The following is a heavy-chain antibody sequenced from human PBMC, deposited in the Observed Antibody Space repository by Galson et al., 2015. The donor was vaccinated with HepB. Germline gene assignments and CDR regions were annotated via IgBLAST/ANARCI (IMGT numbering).Heavy chain of an antibody. CDR1: GGTFSSYT. Sequence: SVKVSCKASGGTFSSYTISWVRQAPGQGFEWMGRIIPILGIANYAQKFQGRVTITADKSTSTAYMELSSLRSEDTAVYYCARVMSGSYGYGMDVWGQGTTVTVSS. CDR3: ARVMSGSYGYGMDV. V-gene: IGHV1-69*02. CDR2: IIPILGIA. J-gene: IGHJ6*02. D-gene: IGHD1-26*01.